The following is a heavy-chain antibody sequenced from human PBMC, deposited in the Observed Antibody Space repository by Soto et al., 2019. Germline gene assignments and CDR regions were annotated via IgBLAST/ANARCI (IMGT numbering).Heavy chain of an antibody. V-gene: IGHV3-30*18. CDR1: GFTFSNYG. D-gene: IGHD4-17*01. CDR2: ISYHGSDK. CDR3: AKDHLTTTVTTVGY. Sequence: QVQLVESGGGVVQPGRSLRLSCAASGFTFSNYGMHWVRQAPGKGLEWVAVISYHGSDKYYADSVKGRFTSSRDNSKNTLYLQMDSLRAEDTAVYYCAKDHLTTTVTTVGYWGQGPLVTVSS. J-gene: IGHJ4*02.